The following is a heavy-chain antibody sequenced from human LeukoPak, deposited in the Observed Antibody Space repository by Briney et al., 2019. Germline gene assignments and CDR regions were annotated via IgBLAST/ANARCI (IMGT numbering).Heavy chain of an antibody. CDR3: AKGANPPEYYDFWSGYLTDYYYYGMDV. Sequence: GRSLRLSCAASGFTFSSYGMHWVRQAPGKGLEWVAVISYDGSNKYYADSVKGRFTISRDNSKNTLYLQTNSLRAEDTAVYYCAKGANPPEYYDFWSGYLTDYYYYGMDVWGQGTTVTVSS. CDR2: ISYDGSNK. V-gene: IGHV3-30*18. CDR1: GFTFSSYG. J-gene: IGHJ6*02. D-gene: IGHD3-3*01.